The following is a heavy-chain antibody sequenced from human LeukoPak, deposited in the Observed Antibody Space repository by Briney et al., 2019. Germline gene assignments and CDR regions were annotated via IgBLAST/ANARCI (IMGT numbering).Heavy chain of an antibody. CDR3: ASQRVWVSGWQIDS. J-gene: IGHJ4*02. D-gene: IGHD6-19*01. CDR1: GGSINTYY. Sequence: SETLSLTCAVSGGSINTYYWTWIRQPPGKGLEWITMLHYDGTTYYNPSLKSRVSIAVDTSKNQFSLKLNSVTAADTAVYYCASQRVWVSGWQIDSWGQGTLVTVSS. V-gene: IGHV4-59*04. CDR2: LHYDGTT.